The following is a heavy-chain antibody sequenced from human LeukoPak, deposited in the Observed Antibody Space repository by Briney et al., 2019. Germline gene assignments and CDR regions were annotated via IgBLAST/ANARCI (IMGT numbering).Heavy chain of an antibody. CDR3: ARAALSSGWKAGVNY. J-gene: IGHJ4*02. Sequence: GGSLRLSCAASGLTFSSHWMHWVRQAPGKGLVWVSRINSDASTTSYADSVKGRFTISRDNSKNTLSLQMNSLRTEDTAVYYCARAALSSGWKAGVNYWGQGTLVTVSS. V-gene: IGHV3-74*01. CDR1: GLTFSSHW. CDR2: INSDASTT. D-gene: IGHD6-19*01.